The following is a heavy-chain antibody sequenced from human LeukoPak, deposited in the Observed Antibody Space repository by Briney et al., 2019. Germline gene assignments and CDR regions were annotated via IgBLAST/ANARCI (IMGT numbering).Heavy chain of an antibody. J-gene: IGHJ5*02. CDR2: ISGSGGST. CDR1: GFTFSSYA. Sequence: PGGSLRLSCAASGFTFSSYAMSWVRQAPGKGLEWVSAISGSGGSTYYADSVKGRFTISRDNSKNTLYLQMNSLRAEDTAVYYCAKDQKTMVREKNWFDPWGQGTLVTVSS. D-gene: IGHD3-10*01. CDR3: AKDQKTMVREKNWFDP. V-gene: IGHV3-23*01.